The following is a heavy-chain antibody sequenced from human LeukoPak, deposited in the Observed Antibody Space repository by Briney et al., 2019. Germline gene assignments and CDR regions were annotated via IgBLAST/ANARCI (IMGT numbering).Heavy chain of an antibody. D-gene: IGHD2/OR15-2a*01. CDR1: GSNFNTYY. CDR3: AKGTTFDAFDM. V-gene: IGHV3-7*03. Sequence: GGSLRLSCTASGSNFNTYYMSWVRRAPGEGLEWVANIGQDGNEKNYVDSVKGRFTISRDNAKNSLYLQMNSLRAEDTALYYCAKGTTFDAFDMWGQGTMVTVSS. CDR2: IGQDGNEK. J-gene: IGHJ3*02.